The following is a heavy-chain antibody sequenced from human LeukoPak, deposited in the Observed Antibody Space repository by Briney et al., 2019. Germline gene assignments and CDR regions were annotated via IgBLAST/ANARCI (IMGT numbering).Heavy chain of an antibody. CDR2: ITSHTVT. CDR3: ARDGYAYFDY. CDR1: GFTFSSSG. D-gene: IGHD5-12*01. J-gene: IGHJ4*02. V-gene: IGHV3-48*01. Sequence: GGSLRLSCVTSGFTFSSSGVGWVRQAPGKGLEWLSYITSHTVTHYMDSVKGRFTISRDNAKNSLYLQMNSLRAEDTAVYYCARDGYAYFDYWGQGTLVTVSS.